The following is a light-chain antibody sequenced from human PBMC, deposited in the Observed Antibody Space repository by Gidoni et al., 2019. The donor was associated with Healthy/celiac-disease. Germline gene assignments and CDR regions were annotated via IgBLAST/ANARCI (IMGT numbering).Light chain of an antibody. J-gene: IGKJ1*01. CDR3: QQYGSSSAT. CDR2: GAS. Sequence: ETVLTPSPGPLSLSPGESATLSCRANQSVSSSYLAGYQQKPGQAPRILIYGASSRATGIPDRFSGRGSGTDFTITISRLEAEDVAVYYCQQYGSSSATFXQXTKVEIK. CDR1: QSVSSSY. V-gene: IGKV3-20*01.